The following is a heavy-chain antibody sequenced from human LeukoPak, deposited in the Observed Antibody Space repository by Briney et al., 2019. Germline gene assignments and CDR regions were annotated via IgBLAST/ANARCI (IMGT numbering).Heavy chain of an antibody. V-gene: IGHV3-23*01. D-gene: IGHD2/OR15-2a*01. CDR1: GFTFNTYA. CDR3: LLPPYTIRGFDI. Sequence: GGSLRLSCAASGFTFNTYAMSWVRQAPGKGLEWVSAINYNGGSTYYADSVKGRFTISRDNSKNTLYLQMKSLRAEDTAVYYCLLPPYTIRGFDIWGQGTMVTVSS. J-gene: IGHJ3*02. CDR2: INYNGGST.